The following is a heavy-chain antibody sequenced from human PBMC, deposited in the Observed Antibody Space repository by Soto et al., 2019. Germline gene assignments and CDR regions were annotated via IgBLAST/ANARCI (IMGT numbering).Heavy chain of an antibody. CDR1: GFTFSSYG. CDR3: ARPAYCNSASCYRLDY. D-gene: IGHD2-2*02. V-gene: IGHV3-33*01. Sequence: GGSLRLSCAASGFTFSSYGMNWVRQAPGKGLEWVAVIWSDGSNKDYTDSVKGRFTISRDNSKNTLYLEMNSLRAEDTAVYFCARPAYCNSASCYRLDYWGQGALVTVSS. CDR2: IWSDGSNK. J-gene: IGHJ4*02.